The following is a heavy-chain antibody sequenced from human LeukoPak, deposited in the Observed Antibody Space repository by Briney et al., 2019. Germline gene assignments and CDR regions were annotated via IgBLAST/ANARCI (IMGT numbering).Heavy chain of an antibody. D-gene: IGHD2-2*01. CDR2: INHSGST. CDR1: GGSFSGYY. V-gene: IGHV4-34*01. J-gene: IGHJ6*04. CDR3: ARGSTVVPAASTTYGMDV. Sequence: SETLSLTCAVYGGSFSGYYWSWIRQPPGKGLEWIGEINHSGSTNYNLSLKSRVTISVDTSKNQFSLKLSSVTAADTAVYYCARGSTVVPAASTTYGMDVWGKGTTVTVSS.